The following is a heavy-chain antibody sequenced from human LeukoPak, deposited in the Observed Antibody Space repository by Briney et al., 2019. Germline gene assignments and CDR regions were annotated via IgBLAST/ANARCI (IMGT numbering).Heavy chain of an antibody. CDR3: AKDINWFAGIVVVPAVDY. V-gene: IGHV3-30*02. D-gene: IGHD2-2*01. CDR1: GFTFSSHG. CDR2: IRYDGSNK. Sequence: PGGSLRLSCAASGFTFSSHGMHWVRQAPGKGLEWVAFIRYDGSNKYYADSVKGRFTISRDNSKNTLYLQMNSLRAEDTAVYYCAKDINWFAGIVVVPAVDYWGQGTLVTVSS. J-gene: IGHJ4*02.